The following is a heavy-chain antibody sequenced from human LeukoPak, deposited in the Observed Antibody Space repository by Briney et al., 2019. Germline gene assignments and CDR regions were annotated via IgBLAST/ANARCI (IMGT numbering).Heavy chain of an antibody. J-gene: IGHJ6*02. V-gene: IGHV1-69*04. Sequence: SVKVSCKASGGTFSSYAISWVRQALGQGLEWMGRIIPILGIANYAQRFQGRVTITADKSTSTAYMELSSLRSEDTAVYYCARPVATVTTVGMDVWGQGTTVTVSS. CDR1: GGTFSSYA. D-gene: IGHD4-17*01. CDR2: IIPILGIA. CDR3: ARPVATVTTVGMDV.